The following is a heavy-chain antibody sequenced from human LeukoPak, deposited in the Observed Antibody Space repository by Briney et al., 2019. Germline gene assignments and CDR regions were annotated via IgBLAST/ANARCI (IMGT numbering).Heavy chain of an antibody. J-gene: IGHJ4*02. Sequence: ASVKVSCKASGGTFSSYAISWVRQAPGQGLEWMGRIIPIFGTANYAQKFQGRVTITTDESTNTAYMELSSLRSEDTAVYYCATSKPNCSGGSCYRGYFDYWGQGTLVTVSS. CDR3: ATSKPNCSGGSCYRGYFDY. CDR1: GGTFSSYA. CDR2: IIPIFGTA. D-gene: IGHD2-15*01. V-gene: IGHV1-69*05.